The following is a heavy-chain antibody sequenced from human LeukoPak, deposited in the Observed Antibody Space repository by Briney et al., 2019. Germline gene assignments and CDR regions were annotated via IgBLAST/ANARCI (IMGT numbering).Heavy chain of an antibody. D-gene: IGHD3-3*01. V-gene: IGHV1-2*02. CDR3: ARDPTRGYDFWSGYYEGGDY. Sequence: ASVKVSCKASGYTFTGYYMHWVRQAPGQGLEWMGWINPNSGGTNYAQKFQGRVTMTRDTSVSTAYMVLSRLRSDDTAVYYCARDPTRGYDFWSGYYEGGDYWGQGTLVTVSS. CDR1: GYTFTGYY. CDR2: INPNSGGT. J-gene: IGHJ4*02.